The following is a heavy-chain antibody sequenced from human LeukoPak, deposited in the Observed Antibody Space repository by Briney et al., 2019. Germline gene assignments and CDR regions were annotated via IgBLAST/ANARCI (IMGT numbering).Heavy chain of an antibody. CDR1: GGTFSSYA. CDR3: ARGARDGYNLIDY. Sequence: SVNVSCKASGGTFSSYAISWVRQAPGQGREWMGRNIPIFGTANCAPKFQGRVTITTDESTSTAYMELSSLRSEDTAVYYCARGARDGYNLIDYWGQGTLVTVSS. CDR2: NIPIFGTA. D-gene: IGHD5-24*01. V-gene: IGHV1-69*05. J-gene: IGHJ4*02.